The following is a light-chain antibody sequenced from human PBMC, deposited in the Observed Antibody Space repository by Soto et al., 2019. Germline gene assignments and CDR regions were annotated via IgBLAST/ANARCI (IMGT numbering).Light chain of an antibody. Sequence: QCVLTQPASESGSPGQSITISCTGTSSDVGGYNYVSWYQQHPGKAPKLMIYEVSNRPSGVSNRFSGSKSGNTASLTISGLQAEDEADYYCSSYTRSSTRVFGGGTKLTVL. V-gene: IGLV2-14*01. CDR3: SSYTRSSTRV. J-gene: IGLJ3*02. CDR1: SSDVGGYNY. CDR2: EVS.